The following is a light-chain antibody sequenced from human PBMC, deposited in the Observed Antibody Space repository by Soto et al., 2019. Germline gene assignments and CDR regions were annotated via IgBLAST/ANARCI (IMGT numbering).Light chain of an antibody. CDR1: QSITSE. CDR2: GAS. V-gene: IGKV3-15*01. Sequence: EIVMTQSQATLSLSPGERAALSCRASQSITSELAWYQQKPGQPPRLLIYGASTRATDVPARFTGSESGSEFTLTISGLQSEDFAVYYCQQGHNWPLTFGQGTRLEI. CDR3: QQGHNWPLT. J-gene: IGKJ2*01.